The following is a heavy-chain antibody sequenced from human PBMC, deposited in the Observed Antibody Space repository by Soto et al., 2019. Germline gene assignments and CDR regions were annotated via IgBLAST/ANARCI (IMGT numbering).Heavy chain of an antibody. J-gene: IGHJ5*02. CDR3: ARGASP. CDR2: MNPNTGNT. Sequence: QVQLVQSGAEVKKPGASVKVSCKASGYTFTSSDINWVRQATGQGLEWMGWMNPNTGNTGDAQKFKGRITWTRSTSISTAYLELSSLNSGESAVYYWARGASPWGQGTLVTVSS. V-gene: IGHV1-8*01. CDR1: GYTFTSSD.